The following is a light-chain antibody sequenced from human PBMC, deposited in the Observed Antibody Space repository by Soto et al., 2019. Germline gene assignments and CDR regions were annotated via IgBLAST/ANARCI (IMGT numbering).Light chain of an antibody. CDR1: QSVSSSY. CDR2: GAS. Sequence: EIVLTQSPGTLSLSPGERATLSCRASQSVSSSYLAWYQQKPGQAPRLLIYGASSRATGTPDRFSGSGSGTDFTLTISSLEPEDFAVYYCQQRSNWPKITFGQGTRLEIK. J-gene: IGKJ5*01. CDR3: QQRSNWPKIT. V-gene: IGKV3D-20*02.